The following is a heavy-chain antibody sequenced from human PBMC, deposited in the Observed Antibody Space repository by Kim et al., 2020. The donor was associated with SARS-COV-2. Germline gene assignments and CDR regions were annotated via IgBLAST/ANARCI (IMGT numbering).Heavy chain of an antibody. CDR1: GFAFSGYS. Sequence: GGSLRLSCAASGFAFSGYSMHWVRQAPGKGLEWMTFISYDGTKKYYADSVKGRFTISRDNSNNTLFLQLNSLRGEDTAIYYCTRRGMSTNAMDVWGHGTT. V-gene: IGHV3-30-3*01. D-gene: IGHD3-16*01. CDR2: ISYDGTKK. CDR3: TRRGMSTNAMDV. J-gene: IGHJ6*02.